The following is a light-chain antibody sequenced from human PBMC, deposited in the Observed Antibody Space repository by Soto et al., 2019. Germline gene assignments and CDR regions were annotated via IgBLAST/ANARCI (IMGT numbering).Light chain of an antibody. J-gene: IGKJ1*01. Sequence: GDRVTITCRASQSISSYLNWYQQKPGKAPKLLIYAASSLQSGVPSRFSGSGSGTDFTLTISSLQPEDFATYYCQQSYSTPVTFGQGTKVDIK. CDR2: AAS. CDR1: QSISSY. V-gene: IGKV1-39*01. CDR3: QQSYSTPVT.